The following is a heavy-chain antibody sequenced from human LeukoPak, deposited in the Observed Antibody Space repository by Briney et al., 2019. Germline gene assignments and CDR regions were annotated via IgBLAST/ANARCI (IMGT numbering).Heavy chain of an antibody. Sequence: GGSLRLSCAASGFTFSRYWMSWVRQAPGKGLEWVANIKQDGSEKYYVDSVKGRFTISRDNAKNSLYLQMSSLRAEDTAVYYCADSNFDYWGQGTLVTVSS. V-gene: IGHV3-7*02. J-gene: IGHJ4*02. CDR2: IKQDGSEK. CDR3: ADSNFDY. CDR1: GFTFSRYW. D-gene: IGHD5-18*01.